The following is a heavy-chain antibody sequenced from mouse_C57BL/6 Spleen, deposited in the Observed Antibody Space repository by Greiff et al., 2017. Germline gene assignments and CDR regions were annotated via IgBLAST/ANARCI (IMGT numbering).Heavy chain of an antibody. V-gene: IGHV1-69*01. Sequence: QVQLQQPGAELVMPGASVKLSCKASGYTFTSYWMHWVKQRPGQGLEWIGEIDPSDSYTNYNQKFKGKSTLTVDKSSSTAHMQLSSLTSEDSAVYYSARVYKGRRVFDYWGEGTTLT. CDR1: GYTFTSYW. CDR2: IDPSDSYT. J-gene: IGHJ2*01. CDR3: ARVYKGRRVFDY.